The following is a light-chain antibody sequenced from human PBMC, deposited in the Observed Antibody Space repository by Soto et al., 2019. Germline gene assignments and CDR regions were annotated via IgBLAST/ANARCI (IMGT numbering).Light chain of an antibody. CDR2: GTS. J-gene: IGKJ1*01. CDR1: ERIYSAY. CDR3: QQYNNWPPKWT. V-gene: IGKV3D-15*01. Sequence: EIVLTQSPGTLSLSRGERATLSCRASERIYSAYLGWYQQKPGQAPRLLIYGTSNRATGIPARFSGSGSGTDFTLTISSLQSEDFAVYYCQQYNNWPPKWTFGQGTKVDIK.